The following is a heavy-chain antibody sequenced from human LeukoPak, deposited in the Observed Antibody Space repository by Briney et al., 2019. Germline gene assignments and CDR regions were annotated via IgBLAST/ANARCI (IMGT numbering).Heavy chain of an antibody. V-gene: IGHV3-74*01. Sequence: GGSLRLSCEVSGFTVSHYWMHWVRQVPGKGLVWLSRINTDGNYTAYADSVKGRFTISRDDAKNTLYLEMNSLRAEDTAVYYCGRVINWNFDYWGQGTLVTVSS. CDR3: GRVINWNFDY. J-gene: IGHJ4*02. D-gene: IGHD1-1*01. CDR1: GFTVSHYW. CDR2: INTDGNYT.